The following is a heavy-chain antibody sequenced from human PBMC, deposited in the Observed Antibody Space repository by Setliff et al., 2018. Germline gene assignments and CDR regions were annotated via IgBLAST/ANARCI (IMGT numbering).Heavy chain of an antibody. D-gene: IGHD6-19*01. CDR2: VSPIDDGKP. CDR1: GYSFTSYD. Sequence: ASVKVSCKASGYSFTSYDINWVRLAAGQGLEWMGWVSPIDDGKPDYAQKFQGRVTITWVTSISTAYMELSSLRSEDTAVYYCVRVTSGRLDFDYWGQGTPVTVSS. J-gene: IGHJ4*02. CDR3: VRVTSGRLDFDY. V-gene: IGHV1-8*01.